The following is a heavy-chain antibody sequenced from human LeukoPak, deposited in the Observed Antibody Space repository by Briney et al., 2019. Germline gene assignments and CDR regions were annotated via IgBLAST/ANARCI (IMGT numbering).Heavy chain of an antibody. CDR3: GVDIVVVPGAPNWFDP. CDR2: ISGSGDST. D-gene: IGHD2-2*01. Sequence: GGSLRLSCADSGFTFSSYAMRWVRQAPGKGLEWVSAISGSGDSTYYADSVKGRFTISRDNSKNTLYLQMNSLSAEDTAVYYCGVDIVVVPGAPNWFDPWGQGTLVTVSS. CDR1: GFTFSSYA. V-gene: IGHV3-23*01. J-gene: IGHJ5*02.